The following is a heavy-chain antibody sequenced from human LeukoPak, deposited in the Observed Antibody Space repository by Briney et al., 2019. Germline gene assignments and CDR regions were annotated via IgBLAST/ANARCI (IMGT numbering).Heavy chain of an antibody. Sequence: SGGSLRLSCGASGFRFSSYAMSWVRQAPGKGLEWVSSISGSGGSTYYTDSVKGRFAISRDNSKSTLYLQMNSLGTDDTALYYCVRGGQKVNFWRFDYWGQGTMVTASS. CDR1: GFRFSSYA. V-gene: IGHV3-23*01. CDR2: ISGSGGST. J-gene: IGHJ4*02. D-gene: IGHD3-3*01. CDR3: VRGGQKVNFWRFDY.